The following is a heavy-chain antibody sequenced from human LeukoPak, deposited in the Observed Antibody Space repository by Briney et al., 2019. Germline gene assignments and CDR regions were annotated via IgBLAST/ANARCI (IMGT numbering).Heavy chain of an antibody. D-gene: IGHD5-18*01. CDR3: ARDPDSYHTAMVLPNAFDI. J-gene: IGHJ3*02. CDR2: IIPIFGTA. CDR1: GGTFSSYA. Sequence: ASVKVSCKASGGTFSSYAISWVRQAPGQGLEWMGGIIPIFGTANYAQKFQGRDTITADESTSTAYMELSSLRSEDTAVYYCARDPDSYHTAMVLPNAFDIWAKGQWSPSLQ. V-gene: IGHV1-69*13.